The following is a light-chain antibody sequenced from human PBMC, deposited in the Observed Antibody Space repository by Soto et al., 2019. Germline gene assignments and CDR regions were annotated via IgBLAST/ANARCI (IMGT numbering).Light chain of an antibody. CDR1: QSISTY. V-gene: IGKV1-39*01. CDR3: QQSYSTPPIT. Sequence: DIQKTQSPSSLSASVGDRVTITCRASQSISTYLHWYQQKPGKAPNLLIYAASSLQRGVPPRFSGSGSGTDFTPTISSLQPQDFATYYCQQSYSTPPITFGQGTRLEIK. CDR2: AAS. J-gene: IGKJ5*01.